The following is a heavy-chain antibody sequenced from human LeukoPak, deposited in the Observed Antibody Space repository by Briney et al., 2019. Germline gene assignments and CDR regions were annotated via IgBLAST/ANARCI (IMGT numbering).Heavy chain of an antibody. J-gene: IGHJ4*02. CDR1: GGYISLSPYY. V-gene: IGHV4-39*07. Sequence: SETLSLTCTVSGGYISLSPYYWGWIRQPPGKGLEWIGSVYYSGTTKYNPSLKSRVTISIDTSKNQFSLKLISVTAADTAVYYCARSPTKRVPEDYWGQGTLVTVSS. D-gene: IGHD2-2*01. CDR3: ARSPTKRVPEDY. CDR2: VYYSGTT.